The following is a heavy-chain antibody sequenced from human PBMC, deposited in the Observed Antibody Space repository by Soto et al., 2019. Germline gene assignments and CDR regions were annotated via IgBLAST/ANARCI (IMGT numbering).Heavy chain of an antibody. CDR1: GFTFSSYA. D-gene: IGHD6-6*01. CDR2: ISYDGSNK. Sequence: LRLSCAASGFTFSSYAMHWVRQAPGKGLEWVAVISYDGSNKYYADSVKGRFTISRDNSKNTLYLQMNSLRAEDTAVYYCARDSIADYYYGMDVWGQGTTVTVSS. CDR3: ARDSIADYYYGMDV. V-gene: IGHV3-30-3*01. J-gene: IGHJ6*02.